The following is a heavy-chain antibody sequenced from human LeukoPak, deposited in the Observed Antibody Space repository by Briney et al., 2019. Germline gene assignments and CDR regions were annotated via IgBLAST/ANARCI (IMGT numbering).Heavy chain of an antibody. Sequence: GRSLRLSCAASGFTFDDYAMHWVRQAPGKGLEWVSGISWNSGSIGYADSVKGRFTISRDNAKNSLYLQMNSLRAEDTALYYCATYGDYLGDYWGQGTLVTVSS. J-gene: IGHJ4*02. CDR2: ISWNSGSI. CDR3: ATYGDYLGDY. D-gene: IGHD4-17*01. CDR1: GFTFDDYA. V-gene: IGHV3-9*01.